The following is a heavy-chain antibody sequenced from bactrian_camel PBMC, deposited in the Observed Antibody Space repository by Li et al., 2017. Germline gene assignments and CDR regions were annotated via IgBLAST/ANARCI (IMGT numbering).Heavy chain of an antibody. J-gene: IGHJ6*01. CDR3: AVDLTRWRRCARSVGDFGS. Sequence: HVQLVESGGGSVQAGGSLRLSCKVSGHSRGSNCVGWYRLPPGRAPAEREGNAAIRRDGGETWYAASVKGRFTISQDYAKRTLYLQMNNLNPADTGMYYCAVDLTRWRRCARSVGDFGSWGQGTQVTV. CDR1: GHSRGSNC. CDR2: IRRDGGET. D-gene: IGHD6*01. V-gene: IGHV3S45*01.